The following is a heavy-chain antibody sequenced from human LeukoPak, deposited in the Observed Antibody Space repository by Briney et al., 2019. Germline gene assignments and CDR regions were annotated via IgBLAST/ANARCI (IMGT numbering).Heavy chain of an antibody. CDR1: GFTFSSFG. Sequence: GGSLRLSCAASGFTFSSFGMSWVRQAPGKGLEWVSAISSTGGTAYYADSAKGRFTISRDNSKNTLYLQMNSLRAEDTAIYYCAKNADRGAYCRGGSCYPYYYYYMDVWGTGTTVTISS. V-gene: IGHV3-23*01. D-gene: IGHD2-15*01. CDR3: AKNADRGAYCRGGSCYPYYYYYMDV. J-gene: IGHJ6*03. CDR2: ISSTGGTA.